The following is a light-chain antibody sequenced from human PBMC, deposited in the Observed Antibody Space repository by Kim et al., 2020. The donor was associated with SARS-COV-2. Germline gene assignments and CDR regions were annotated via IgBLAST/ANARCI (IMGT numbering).Light chain of an antibody. Sequence: QAGLTQPPSVSTAFGQSAPLTCTGNSDNVGDQGAAWLQQHRGHPPKLLSYRNNNRPSGISEKFSASRSGNTASLTITGLQPEDEADYYCSAWDNRLSVSVLGGGTQLTVL. CDR3: SAWDNRLSVSV. J-gene: IGLJ3*02. CDR2: RNN. V-gene: IGLV10-54*04. CDR1: SDNVGDQG.